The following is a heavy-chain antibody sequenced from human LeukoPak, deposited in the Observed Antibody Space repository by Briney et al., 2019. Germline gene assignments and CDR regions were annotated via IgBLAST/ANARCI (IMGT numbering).Heavy chain of an antibody. J-gene: IGHJ4*02. CDR2: ITGDDTP. V-gene: IGHV3-23*01. CDR3: AKGADRFGEFDY. D-gene: IGHD3-10*01. CDR1: GFSFRTYA. Sequence: GGSLRLSCAVSGFSFRTYAMSWVRQAPGKGLEWVSGITGDDTPYYPVSVKGSFSIYRDDSTSTLYLEMNSLRAEDTATYYCAKGADRFGEFDYWGQGTLVTVSS.